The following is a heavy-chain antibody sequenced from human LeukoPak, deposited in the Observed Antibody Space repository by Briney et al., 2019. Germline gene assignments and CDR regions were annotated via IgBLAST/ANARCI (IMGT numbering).Heavy chain of an antibody. D-gene: IGHD2-2*01. Sequence: SETLSLTCAVFGGSFSGYYWSWIRQSPGKGLEWIGEINHSGSTNYNPSLKSRVTISVDTSKNQCSLKLTSVTAADTAVYYCARVYCTSTSCANFDSWGQGTLVTVSS. CDR2: INHSGST. CDR3: ARVYCTSTSCANFDS. CDR1: GGSFSGYY. V-gene: IGHV4-34*01. J-gene: IGHJ4*02.